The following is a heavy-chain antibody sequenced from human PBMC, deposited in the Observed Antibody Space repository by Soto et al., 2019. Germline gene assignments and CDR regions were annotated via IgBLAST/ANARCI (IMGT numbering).Heavy chain of an antibody. CDR2: ILSTGTTI. CDR3: ARTDPFLQKYYDFWSGPVGCDY. D-gene: IGHD3-3*01. J-gene: IGHJ4*02. V-gene: IGHV3-48*03. CDR1: GFTFREYE. Sequence: GGSLRLSCAASGFTFREYEMNWVRQAPGKGLEWVAYILSTGTTIYYADSVKGRFTISRDNAKNSLYLQMNSLRAEDTAVYYCARTDPFLQKYYDFWSGPVGCDYWGQGTLVTVSS.